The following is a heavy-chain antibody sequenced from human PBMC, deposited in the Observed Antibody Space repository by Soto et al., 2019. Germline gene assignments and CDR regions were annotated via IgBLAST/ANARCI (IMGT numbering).Heavy chain of an antibody. CDR3: ASGYYGEVAY. CDR2: INHSGST. D-gene: IGHD4-17*01. CDR1: GGPFSGYY. J-gene: IGHJ4*02. Sequence: PSETLSLTCAVYGGPFSGYYWSWIRQPPGKGLEWIGEINHSGSTNYNPSLKSRVTISVDTSKNQFSLKLSSVTAADTAVYYCASGYYGEVAYWGQGTLVTVSS. V-gene: IGHV4-34*01.